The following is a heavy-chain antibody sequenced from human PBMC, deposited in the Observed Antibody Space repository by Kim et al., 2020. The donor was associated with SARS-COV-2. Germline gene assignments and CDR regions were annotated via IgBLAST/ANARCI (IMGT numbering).Heavy chain of an antibody. CDR2: IYYSGIT. J-gene: IGHJ4*02. Sequence: SETLSLTCTVSGGSINTYYWNWIRQPPGKGLEWIGFIYYSGITKYNPSLKNRLTISRDTSKNNFSLKLTSVTAADTAVYYCATFGYSYGSGTYFDYWGQGVLVTVSS. V-gene: IGHV4-59*12. D-gene: IGHD5-18*01. CDR3: ATFGYSYGSGTYFDY. CDR1: GGSINTYY.